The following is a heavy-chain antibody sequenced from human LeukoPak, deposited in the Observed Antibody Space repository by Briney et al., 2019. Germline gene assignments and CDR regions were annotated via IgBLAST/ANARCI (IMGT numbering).Heavy chain of an antibody. J-gene: IGHJ4*02. Sequence: GASVKVSCKASGYTFTGYYMHWVRQAPGQGLEWMGRINPNSGGTNYAQKFQGRVTMTRDTSISTAYMELSRLRSDDTAVYYCARETVRGVINSSFYYWGQGTLVTVSS. V-gene: IGHV1-2*06. CDR1: GYTFTGYY. CDR2: INPNSGGT. D-gene: IGHD3-10*01. CDR3: ARETVRGVINSSFYY.